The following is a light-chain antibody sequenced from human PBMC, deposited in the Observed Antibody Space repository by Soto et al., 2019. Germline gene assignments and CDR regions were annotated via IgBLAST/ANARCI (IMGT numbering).Light chain of an antibody. CDR2: GAS. Sequence: EIVMTQSPATLSVSPGERATLSCRANQSVSSNLAWYQQKPGQAPRLLIYGASTSATGIPARFSGSGSGTEFTLTISSLQSEDFAVYYCQQYNNWPPMAFGQGTKVEIK. CDR1: QSVSSN. J-gene: IGKJ1*01. CDR3: QQYNNWPPMA. V-gene: IGKV3-15*01.